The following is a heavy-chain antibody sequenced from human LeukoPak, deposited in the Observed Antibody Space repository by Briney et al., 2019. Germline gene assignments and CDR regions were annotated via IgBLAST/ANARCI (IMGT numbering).Heavy chain of an antibody. Sequence: HPGGSLRLSCAASGFTFSTYTMSWVRQTPGKGLEWVSAISGSGGNTYYADSVKGRFTISRDNSKNTLYLQMNSLRAEDTALYYYAKDQGFYYDSSGYLGFDYWGQGALVTVSS. V-gene: IGHV3-23*01. CDR2: ISGSGGNT. CDR3: AKDQGFYYDSSGYLGFDY. D-gene: IGHD3-22*01. J-gene: IGHJ4*02. CDR1: GFTFSTYT.